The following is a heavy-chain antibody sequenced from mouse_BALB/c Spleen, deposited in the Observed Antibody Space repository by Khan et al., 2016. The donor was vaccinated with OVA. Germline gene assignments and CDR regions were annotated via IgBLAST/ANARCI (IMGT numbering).Heavy chain of an antibody. CDR2: ISSGGST. J-gene: IGHJ2*01. CDR1: GFTFSSYV. D-gene: IGHD2-14*01. V-gene: IGHV5-6-5*01. Sequence: EVKLVESGGGSVKPGGSLKLSCAVSGFTFSSYVMSWVRQTPEKRLEWVASISSGGSTHYPDSVKGRFTISRDNARNILYLQMSSLRSEDMVIYYCAREAYRYDEYYFDYWGQGTTLTVSS. CDR3: AREAYRYDEYYFDY.